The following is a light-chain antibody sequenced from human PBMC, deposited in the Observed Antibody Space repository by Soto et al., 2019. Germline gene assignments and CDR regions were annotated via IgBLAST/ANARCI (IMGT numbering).Light chain of an antibody. V-gene: IGKV1-5*01. CDR2: HAS. J-gene: IGKJ4*01. CDR3: QQSYSTPLT. Sequence: DIQMTQSPSTLSASVGDRVSITCRASQSISNWLVWYQQKPGTAPKLLIYHASTLESGVPSRFSGSGSGTDFTLTISSLQPEDFATYYCQQSYSTPLTFGGGTKVDIK. CDR1: QSISNW.